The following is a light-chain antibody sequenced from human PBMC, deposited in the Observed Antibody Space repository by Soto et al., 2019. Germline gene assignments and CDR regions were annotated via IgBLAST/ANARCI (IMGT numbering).Light chain of an antibody. Sequence: EIVMTQSPATLSVSPGGRATLSCRASQSISDTLAWYQQKPGQAPRLLIRGASTRAPGFPARFSGSGSGTDFTLTISSLQSEDFAVYYCQQYDNWPWTFGQGTKVEIK. CDR1: QSISDT. CDR2: GAS. CDR3: QQYDNWPWT. J-gene: IGKJ1*01. V-gene: IGKV3-15*01.